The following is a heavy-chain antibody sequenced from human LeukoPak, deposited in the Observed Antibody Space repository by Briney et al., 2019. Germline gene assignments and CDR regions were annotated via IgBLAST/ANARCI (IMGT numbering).Heavy chain of an antibody. CDR3: ARVNAALYDY. CDR1: GGSISSYY. J-gene: IGHJ4*02. V-gene: IGHV4-59*01. Sequence: SETLSLTCTVSGGSISSYYGSGIRQPPGKGLEWIGYIYYSGSNNYNPSLKSRVTISVDTSNNQFSLKLSSVTAADTAVYYCARVNAALYDYWGQGTLVTVSS. CDR2: IYYSGSN. D-gene: IGHD2-2*02.